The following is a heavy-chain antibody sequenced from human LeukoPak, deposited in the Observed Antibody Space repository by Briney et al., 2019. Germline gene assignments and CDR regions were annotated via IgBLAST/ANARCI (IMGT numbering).Heavy chain of an antibody. V-gene: IGHV3-66*01. CDR2: IYSGGRT. J-gene: IGHJ3*02. D-gene: IGHD3-9*01. CDR1: GFTVSSNY. Sequence: GGSLRLSCAASGFTVSSNYMSWVRQAPGKGLEWVSIIYSGGRTYYADSVKGRFTISRDNSKNTLYLQMNSLRAEDTAVYYCAAGTNYDILTAYAFDIWGQGTMVTVSS. CDR3: AAGTNYDILTAYAFDI.